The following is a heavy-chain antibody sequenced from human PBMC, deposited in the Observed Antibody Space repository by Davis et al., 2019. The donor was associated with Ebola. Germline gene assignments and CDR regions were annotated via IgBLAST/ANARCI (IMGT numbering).Heavy chain of an antibody. D-gene: IGHD5-18*01. V-gene: IGHV4-39*01. Sequence: MPGGSLRLSCTVSGGSISSYYWSWIRQPPGKGLEWIGNNYYSGNTYYKPSLKSRVTIFVDRSKNQFSLKLSSVTAADTAVYYCARQGCGYSYGLFDYWGQGTLVTVSS. CDR1: GGSISSYY. CDR2: NYYSGNT. CDR3: ARQGCGYSYGLFDY. J-gene: IGHJ4*02.